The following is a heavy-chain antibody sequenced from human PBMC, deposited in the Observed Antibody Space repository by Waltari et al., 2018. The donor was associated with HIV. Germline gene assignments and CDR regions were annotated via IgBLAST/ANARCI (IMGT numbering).Heavy chain of an antibody. CDR3: ATDFSGMVRAYSYYSLDV. CDR1: GHPHSELS. J-gene: IGHJ6*02. D-gene: IGHD3-10*01. Sequence: QVQLVQSGAEVKKPGASVKVSCQVSGHPHSELSMHWVRQVPGKGLEWMGNFDPEDDETIYAQKFQGRVTMTEDTSSDTAYMELSSLTSGDTAVHYCATDFSGMVRAYSYYSLDVWGQGTTVTVSS. V-gene: IGHV1-24*01. CDR2: FDPEDDET.